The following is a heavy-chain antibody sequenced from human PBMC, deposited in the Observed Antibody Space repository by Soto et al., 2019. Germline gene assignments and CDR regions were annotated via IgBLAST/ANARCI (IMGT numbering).Heavy chain of an antibody. D-gene: IGHD3-10*01. V-gene: IGHV3-9*01. Sequence: EVQLVESGGGLVQPGRSLRLSCAASGFTFDDYAIHWVRQAPGRGLEWVVGISWNGASIGYADSVKGRFTISRDNAKNSLHLLMNSLRSEDTALYYCANLPLYGSGFDCWGQGTLVTVSS. J-gene: IGHJ4*02. CDR1: GFTFDDYA. CDR2: ISWNGASI. CDR3: ANLPLYGSGFDC.